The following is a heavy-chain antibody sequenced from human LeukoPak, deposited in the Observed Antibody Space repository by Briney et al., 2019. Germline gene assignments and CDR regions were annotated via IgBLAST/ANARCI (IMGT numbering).Heavy chain of an antibody. CDR1: GGTFSSYA. CDR3: ATGGVIIGDAFDI. CDR2: IIPIFGTA. V-gene: IGHV1-69*13. Sequence: ASVKVSCKASGGTFSSYAISWVRQAPGQGLEWMGGIIPIFGTANYAQKFQGRVTITADESTSTAYMELSSLRSEDTAVYYCATGGVIIGDAFDIWGQGTMVTVSS. J-gene: IGHJ3*02. D-gene: IGHD3-3*01.